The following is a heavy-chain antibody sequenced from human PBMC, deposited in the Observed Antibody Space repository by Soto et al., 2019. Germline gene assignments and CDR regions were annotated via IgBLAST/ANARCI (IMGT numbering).Heavy chain of an antibody. Sequence: PGGSLRLSCAASGFTFSSYGMHWVRQAPGKGLEWVAVIWYDGSNKYYADSVKGRFTISRDNSKNTLYLQMNSLRAEDTAVYYCARDQGHYYDSRPGAGMDVWGQGTTVTVSS. J-gene: IGHJ6*02. CDR2: IWYDGSNK. CDR1: GFTFSSYG. D-gene: IGHD3-22*01. CDR3: ARDQGHYYDSRPGAGMDV. V-gene: IGHV3-33*01.